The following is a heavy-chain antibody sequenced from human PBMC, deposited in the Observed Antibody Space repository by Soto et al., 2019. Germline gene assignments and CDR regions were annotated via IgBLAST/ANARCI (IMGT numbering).Heavy chain of an antibody. CDR1: GGNFIDYA. J-gene: IGHJ4*02. CDR3: AGTYDTSGDYPYYFDY. V-gene: IGHV1-69*01. D-gene: IGHD3-22*01. Sequence: QVQLVQSGAEVKKPGSSLRGSCEASGGNFIDYAFSWVRQAPGQGLEWMGGIIPIIATADYAQKFQGRVTITAEASTRKAYMEVTSLTSEDTAVSFCAGTYDTSGDYPYYFDYWGQGTPVTVSS. CDR2: IIPIIATA.